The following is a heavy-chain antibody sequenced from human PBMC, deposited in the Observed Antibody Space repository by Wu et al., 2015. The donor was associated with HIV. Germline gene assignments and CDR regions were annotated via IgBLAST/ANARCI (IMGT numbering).Heavy chain of an antibody. D-gene: IGHD2-15*01. J-gene: IGHJ6*02. CDR1: GGSFSDYA. CDR3: ARDRDGGGFYYGMDV. Sequence: QVQLVQSGAGVKKPGSSVKVSCKASGGSFSDYAISWVRRAPGQGLEWMGRIIPMYGKPIDAQKFQGRITITADDSTSTVDMELSSLRSEDTAVYFCARDRDGGGFYYGMDVWGQGPRSQSP. CDR2: IIPMYGKP. V-gene: IGHV1-69*13.